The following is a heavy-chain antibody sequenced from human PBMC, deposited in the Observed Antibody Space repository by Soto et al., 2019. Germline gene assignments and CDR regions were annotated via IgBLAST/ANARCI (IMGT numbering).Heavy chain of an antibody. CDR3: ARMPAMGGVFSNWFDP. D-gene: IGHD2-15*01. CDR2: VYYSGTT. V-gene: IGHV4-59*01. CDR1: GGSLTSYY. Sequence: SSETLSLTCTVSGGSLTSYYCTWIRQPPGKGLEWIGCVYYSGTTYNNTSLKRRNKKPADMSKNQITLRLTSITPANTAEYFCARMPAMGGVFSNWFDPWGQGTQVTVS. J-gene: IGHJ5*02.